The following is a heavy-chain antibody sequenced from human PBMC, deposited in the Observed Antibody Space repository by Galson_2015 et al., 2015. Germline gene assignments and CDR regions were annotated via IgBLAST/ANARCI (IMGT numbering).Heavy chain of an antibody. D-gene: IGHD5-18*01. CDR3: ARGSQLWFSYWFDP. Sequence: SLRLSCAASGFTFSSYSMNWVRQAPGKGLEWVSSISSSSSYIYYADSVKGRFTISRDNAKNSLYLQMSSLRAEDTAVYYCARGSQLWFSYWFDPWGQGTLVTVSS. V-gene: IGHV3-21*01. CDR2: ISSSSSYI. CDR1: GFTFSSYS. J-gene: IGHJ5*02.